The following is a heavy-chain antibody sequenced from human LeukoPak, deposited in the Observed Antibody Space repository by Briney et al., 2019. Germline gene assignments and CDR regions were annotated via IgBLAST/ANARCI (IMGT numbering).Heavy chain of an antibody. Sequence: GGSLRLSCVVSGCTFRSHWMSWVRQAPGKGLEWVANIKQDGREKYYMDSVKGRFTISRDNAKNSLYLQMNSLRAEDTAVYHCARDCSGGSCYSWEYYYYYGLDVWGQGTTVTVSS. V-gene: IGHV3-7*01. CDR1: GCTFRSHW. CDR3: ARDCSGGSCYSWEYYYYYGLDV. J-gene: IGHJ6*02. CDR2: IKQDGREK. D-gene: IGHD2-15*01.